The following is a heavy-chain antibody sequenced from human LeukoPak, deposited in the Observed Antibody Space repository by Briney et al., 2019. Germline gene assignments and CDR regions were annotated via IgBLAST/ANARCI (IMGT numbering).Heavy chain of an antibody. CDR1: GFTFSSYS. V-gene: IGHV3-74*01. CDR2: INSDGSST. D-gene: IGHD3-22*01. Sequence: GGSLRLSCAASGFTFSSYSMNWVRQAPGKGLVWVSRINSDGSSTTYADSVKGRFTISRDNAENTLYLQMNSLRAEDTAMYYCARQYSYDSSGYYPWDYWGQGTLVTVSS. CDR3: ARQYSYDSSGYYPWDY. J-gene: IGHJ4*02.